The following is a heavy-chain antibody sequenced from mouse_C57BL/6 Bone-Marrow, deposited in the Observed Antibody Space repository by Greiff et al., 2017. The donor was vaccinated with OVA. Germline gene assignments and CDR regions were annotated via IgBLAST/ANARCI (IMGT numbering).Heavy chain of an antibody. CDR2: IYPRSGNT. Sequence: QVQLQQSGAELARPGASVKLSCKASGCTFTSYGISWVKQRTGQGLEWIGEIYPRSGNTYYNEKFKGKATLTADKSSSTAYMELRSLTSEDSAVYFCARWGITTVEDYWGQGTTLTVSS. D-gene: IGHD1-1*01. CDR1: GCTFTSYG. J-gene: IGHJ2*01. V-gene: IGHV1-81*01. CDR3: ARWGITTVEDY.